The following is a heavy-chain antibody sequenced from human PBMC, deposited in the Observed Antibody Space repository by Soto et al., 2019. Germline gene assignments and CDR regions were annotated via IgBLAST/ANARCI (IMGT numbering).Heavy chain of an antibody. Sequence: GGSLRLSCVGSGFTFSTYSINWVRQAPGKGLEWVSSISSRSDIYYADSVKGRFTISRDNAKNSVPLQMNSLRAEDTAVYYCAREYTAWPLAYGLDVWGQGTTVTVSS. CDR3: AREYTAWPLAYGLDV. D-gene: IGHD2-2*02. J-gene: IGHJ6*02. CDR1: GFTFSTYS. CDR2: ISSRSDI. V-gene: IGHV3-21*01.